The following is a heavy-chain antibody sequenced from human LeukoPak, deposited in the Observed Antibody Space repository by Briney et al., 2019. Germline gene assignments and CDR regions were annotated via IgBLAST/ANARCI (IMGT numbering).Heavy chain of an antibody. CDR3: ARVNILTGPYWYFDL. Sequence: GASVKVSCKASGYTFTSYYMHWVRQAPGQGLEGMGIINPSGGSTSFAQKFQGRVTMTRDTSTSTVYMELSSLRSEDTAVYYCARVNILTGPYWYFDLWGRGTLVTVSS. D-gene: IGHD3-9*01. CDR2: INPSGGST. V-gene: IGHV1-46*01. CDR1: GYTFTSYY. J-gene: IGHJ2*01.